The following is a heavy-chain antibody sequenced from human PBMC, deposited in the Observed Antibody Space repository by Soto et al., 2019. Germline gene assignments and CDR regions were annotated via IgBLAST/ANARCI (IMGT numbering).Heavy chain of an antibody. CDR2: IYHSGST. CDR1: GGSISSGSYS. Sequence: SESLSLTGAVSGGSISSGSYSWSWIRQPPGKGLEWIGYIYHSGSTYYNPSLKSRVTISVDRSKNQFSLKLTSVTAADTAVYYCARDKITGLFDYWGQGTLVTVSS. V-gene: IGHV4-30-2*01. J-gene: IGHJ4*02. D-gene: IGHD2-8*02. CDR3: ARDKITGLFDY.